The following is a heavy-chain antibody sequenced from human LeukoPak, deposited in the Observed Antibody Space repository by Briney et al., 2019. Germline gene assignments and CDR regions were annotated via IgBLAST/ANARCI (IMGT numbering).Heavy chain of an antibody. CDR1: GGSINNYY. J-gene: IGHJ3*02. V-gene: IGHV4-59*08. D-gene: IGHD2-2*01. Sequence: PSETLSLTCTVSGGSINNYYWSWIRQPPGKGLEWIGYIYYSGNTNHNPSLKSRVTISIDTSKNQFSLKLSSVTAADTAVYYCARGGGYCSSTSCSPSDQNAPDAFDIWGQGTMVTVSS. CDR3: ARGGGYCSSTSCSPSDQNAPDAFDI. CDR2: IYYSGNT.